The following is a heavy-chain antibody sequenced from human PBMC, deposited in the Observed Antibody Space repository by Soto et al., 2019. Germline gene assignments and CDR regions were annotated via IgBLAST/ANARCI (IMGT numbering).Heavy chain of an antibody. CDR3: VRRSGMDV. V-gene: IGHV3-48*02. Sequence: GGSLRLSCAASGFTSRSYAMLWVSQAPGKGLEWVSYISGGGTTIYYADSVKGRFTISRDDAKNSLYLQMNSLRDEDTAVYYCVRRSGMDVWGQGTTVTVSS. CDR2: ISGGGTTI. J-gene: IGHJ6*02. CDR1: GFTSRSYA.